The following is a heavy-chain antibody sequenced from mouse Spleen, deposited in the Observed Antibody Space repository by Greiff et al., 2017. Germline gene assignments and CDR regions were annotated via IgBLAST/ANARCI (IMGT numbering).Heavy chain of an antibody. Sequence: VKLVESGPGLVAPSQSLSITCTVSGFSLTSYGVHWVRQPPGKGLEWLVVIWSDGSTTYNSALKSRLSISKDNSKSQVFLKMNSLQTDDTAMYYCARHSRYDERAFDYWGQGTTLTVSS. CDR3: ARHSRYDERAFDY. CDR1: GFSLTSYG. J-gene: IGHJ2*01. CDR2: IWSDGST. V-gene: IGHV2-6-1*01. D-gene: IGHD2-14*01.